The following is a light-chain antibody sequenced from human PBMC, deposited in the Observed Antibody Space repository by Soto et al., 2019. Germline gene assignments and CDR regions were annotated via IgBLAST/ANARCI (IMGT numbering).Light chain of an antibody. CDR1: RSNIGGNT. CDR3: AAWDDSLNGPV. Sequence: QSVLTQAPSASGTPGQRVTISCSGSRSNIGGNTVTWYQQLPGTAPKLLIYGNNQRPSGVPDRFSGSKSGTSASLAISGLQSEDEADYHCAAWDDSLNGPVFGTGTKVTVL. CDR2: GNN. V-gene: IGLV1-44*01. J-gene: IGLJ1*01.